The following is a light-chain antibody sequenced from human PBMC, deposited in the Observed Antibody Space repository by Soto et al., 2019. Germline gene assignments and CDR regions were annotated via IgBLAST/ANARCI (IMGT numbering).Light chain of an antibody. V-gene: IGLV1-40*01. J-gene: IGLJ1*01. CDR1: SSNIGAGYD. CDR3: QSYDSSLSGSTV. CDR2: GNS. Sequence: QSVLTQPPSVSGAPGQRVTISCTGSSSNIGAGYDVHWYQQLPGTAPKLLIYGNSNRPSGVPDRFSGSKSGTSASLAITGLQAEAEADYYCQSYDSSLSGSTVFGTGTKLTVL.